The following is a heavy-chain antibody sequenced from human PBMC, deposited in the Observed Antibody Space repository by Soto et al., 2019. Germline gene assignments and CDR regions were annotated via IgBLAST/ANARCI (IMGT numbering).Heavy chain of an antibody. CDR3: AKYAYYDSSGYNYYYYGMDV. D-gene: IGHD3-22*01. Sequence: EVQLLESGGGLVQPGGSLRLSCAASGFTFSSYAMSWVRQAPGKGLEWVSAISGSGGSTYYADSVKGRFTISRDNSKNTLYLQMNSLRAEDTAVYYCAKYAYYDSSGYNYYYYGMDVWGQGTTVTVSS. CDR2: ISGSGGST. V-gene: IGHV3-23*01. J-gene: IGHJ6*02. CDR1: GFTFSSYA.